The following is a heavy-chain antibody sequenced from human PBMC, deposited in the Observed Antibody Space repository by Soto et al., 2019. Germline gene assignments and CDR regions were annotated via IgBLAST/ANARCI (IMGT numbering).Heavy chain of an antibody. CDR3: AKERGYNYGYDAMDF. J-gene: IGHJ6*02. CDR1: GFTFSSYA. CDR2: ISGSGGST. Sequence: EVQLLESGGGLVQPGGSLRLSCAASGFTFSSYAMSWVRQAPGKGLEWVSGISGSGGSTYYADSVKGRFTISRDNSKNTLYLQTNSLRAEDTDVYYCAKERGYNYGYDAMDFWGQGTTVTVSS. D-gene: IGHD5-18*01. V-gene: IGHV3-23*01.